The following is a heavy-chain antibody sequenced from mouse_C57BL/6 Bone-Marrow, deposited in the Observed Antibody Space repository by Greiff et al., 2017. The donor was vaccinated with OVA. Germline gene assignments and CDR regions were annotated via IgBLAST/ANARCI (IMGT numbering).Heavy chain of an antibody. CDR2: IYPSDSET. CDR1: GYTFTSYW. V-gene: IGHV1-61*01. D-gene: IGHD2-1*01. CDR3: ARGALLWYYFDY. J-gene: IGHJ2*01. Sequence: VQLQQPGAELVRPGSSVKLSCKASGYTFTSYWMAWVKQRPGQGLEWIGNIYPSDSETHYNQKFKDKATLTVDKSSSTAYMQLSSLTSEDSAVYYCARGALLWYYFDYWGQGTTLTVSS.